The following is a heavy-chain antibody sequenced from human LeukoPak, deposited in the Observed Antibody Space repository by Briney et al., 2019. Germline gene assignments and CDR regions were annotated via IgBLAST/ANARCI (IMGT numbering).Heavy chain of an antibody. J-gene: IGHJ4*02. Sequence: GGSLRLSCAASGFTFSSYSMNWVRQAPGKGLEWVSSISSSSSYIYYVDSVKGRFTISRDNAKSSLYLQMNSLRAEDTAVYYCARDQQWLYYFDYWGQGTLVTVSS. CDR3: ARDQQWLYYFDY. V-gene: IGHV3-21*01. CDR2: ISSSSSYI. D-gene: IGHD6-19*01. CDR1: GFTFSSYS.